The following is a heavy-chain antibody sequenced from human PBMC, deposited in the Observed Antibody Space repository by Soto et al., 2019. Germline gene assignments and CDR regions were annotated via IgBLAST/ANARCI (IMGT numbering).Heavy chain of an antibody. J-gene: IGHJ4*02. CDR2: IYYSGST. Sequence: QVQLQESGPGLVKPSQTLSLTCTVSGGSISSGDYYWSWIRQPPGKGLEWIGYIYYSGSTYYNPSLNSRVTISVDTSKNQFSLKLSSVTAADTAVYYCAREYYDILTGQYYFDYWGQGTLVTVSS. CDR3: AREYYDILTGQYYFDY. V-gene: IGHV4-30-4*01. CDR1: GGSISSGDYY. D-gene: IGHD3-9*01.